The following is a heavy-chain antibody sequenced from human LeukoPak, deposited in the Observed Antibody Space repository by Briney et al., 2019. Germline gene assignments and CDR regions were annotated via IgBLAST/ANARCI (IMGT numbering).Heavy chain of an antibody. Sequence: GGSLRLSCAASGFTFSNYAMSWVRQAPGKGLEWVSSISSSSSYIYYADSVKGRFTISRDNAKNSLYLQMNSLRAEDTAVYYCARDLSSSFDYWGQGTLVTVSS. CDR1: GFTFSNYA. CDR2: ISSSSSYI. D-gene: IGHD6-13*01. CDR3: ARDLSSSFDY. V-gene: IGHV3-21*01. J-gene: IGHJ4*02.